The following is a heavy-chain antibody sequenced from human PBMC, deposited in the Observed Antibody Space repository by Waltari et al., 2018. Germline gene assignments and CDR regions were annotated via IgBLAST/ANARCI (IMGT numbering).Heavy chain of an antibody. V-gene: IGHV3-7*01. D-gene: IGHD5-12*01. CDR2: IKQDGSEK. CDR1: GFTFSSYW. J-gene: IGHJ5*02. Sequence: EVQLVESGGGLVQPGGSLRLSCAASGFTFSSYWMSWVRQAPGKGLEWVANIKQDGSEKYYVDSVKGRFTISRDNAKNSLYLQMNSLRAEDTAVYYCAREPYSGYDPNWFDPWGQGTLVTVSS. CDR3: AREPYSGYDPNWFDP.